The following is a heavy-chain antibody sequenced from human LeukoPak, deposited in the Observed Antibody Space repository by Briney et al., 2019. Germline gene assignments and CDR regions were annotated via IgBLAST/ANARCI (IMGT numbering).Heavy chain of an antibody. D-gene: IGHD3-22*01. J-gene: IGHJ3*02. CDR2: ISSSGSTM. CDR3: ARDKRITMIVVAIQAAFDI. Sequence: GGSLRLPCAASGFTFSDYYMSWIRQAPGKGLEWVSYISSSGSTMYYADSVKGRFTISRDNAKNSLYLQMNSLRAEDTAVYYCARDKRITMIVVAIQAAFDIWGQGTMVTVSS. CDR1: GFTFSDYY. V-gene: IGHV3-11*04.